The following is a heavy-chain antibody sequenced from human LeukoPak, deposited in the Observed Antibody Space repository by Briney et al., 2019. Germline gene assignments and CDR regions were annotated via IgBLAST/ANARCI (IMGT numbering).Heavy chain of an antibody. D-gene: IGHD3-10*01. CDR1: GGTFSSYA. V-gene: IGHV1-8*02. CDR2: MNPNSGNT. Sequence: GASVKVSCKASGGTFSSYAISWVRQATGQGLEWMGWMNPNSGNTGYAQKFQGRVTMTRNTSISTAYMELSSLRSEDTAVYYCATQPLSMVRGVITPSDYWGQGTLVTVSS. J-gene: IGHJ4*02. CDR3: ATQPLSMVRGVITPSDY.